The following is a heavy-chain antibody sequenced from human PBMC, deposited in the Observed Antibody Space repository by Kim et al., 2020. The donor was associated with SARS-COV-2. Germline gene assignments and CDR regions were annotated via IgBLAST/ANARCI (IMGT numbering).Heavy chain of an antibody. CDR3: AREDYGDSPSDY. D-gene: IGHD4-17*01. V-gene: IGHV3-66*01. CDR2: IYSGGST. J-gene: IGHJ4*02. CDR1: GFTVSSNY. Sequence: GGSLRLSCAASGFTVSSNYMSWVRQAPGKGLEWVSVIYSGGSTYYADSVKGRFTISRDNSKNTLYLQMNSLRAEDTAVYYCAREDYGDSPSDYWGQGTLVTVSS.